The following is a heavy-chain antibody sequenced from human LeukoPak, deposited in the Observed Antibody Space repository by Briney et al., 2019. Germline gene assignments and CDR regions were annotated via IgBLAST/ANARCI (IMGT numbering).Heavy chain of an antibody. CDR2: IYSTGST. J-gene: IGHJ4*02. Sequence: SETLPLTCSVSSGSIRSYYWNWIRQPAGQGLEWIGRIYSTGSTNYNPSLKSRVTMSIDTSKKQFSLKVNSVTAADTAVYYCARDKGGSSSLDYWGQGTLVTVSS. D-gene: IGHD6-13*01. V-gene: IGHV4-4*07. CDR1: SGSIRSYY. CDR3: ARDKGGSSSLDY.